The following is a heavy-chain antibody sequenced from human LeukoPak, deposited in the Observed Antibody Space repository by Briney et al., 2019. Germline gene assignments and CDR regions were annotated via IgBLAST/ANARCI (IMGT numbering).Heavy chain of an antibody. J-gene: IGHJ5*02. CDR3: ARDSDAVLIHPISWFDP. Sequence: ASVKVSCKASGYTFTSYYMHWVRQAPGQGLEWMGIINPSGGSTSYAQKFQGRVTMTRDTSTSTVYMELSSLRSEDTAVYYCARDSDAVLIHPISWFDPWGQGTLVTVSS. D-gene: IGHD2-8*01. CDR1: GYTFTSYY. V-gene: IGHV1-46*01. CDR2: INPSGGST.